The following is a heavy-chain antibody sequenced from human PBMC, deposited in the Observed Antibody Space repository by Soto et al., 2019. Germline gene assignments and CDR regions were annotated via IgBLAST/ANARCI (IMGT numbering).Heavy chain of an antibody. CDR3: AKTYCSGGSCYYYYYGMDV. CDR2: ISYDGSNK. CDR1: GFTFSSYA. Sequence: QVQLVESGGGVVQPGRSLRLSCAASGFTFSSYAMHWVRQAPGKGLEWVAVISYDGSNKYYADSVKGRFTISRDNSKNTLYLQMNSLRAEDTAVYYCAKTYCSGGSCYYYYYGMDVWGQGTTVTVSS. J-gene: IGHJ6*02. D-gene: IGHD2-15*01. V-gene: IGHV3-30-3*02.